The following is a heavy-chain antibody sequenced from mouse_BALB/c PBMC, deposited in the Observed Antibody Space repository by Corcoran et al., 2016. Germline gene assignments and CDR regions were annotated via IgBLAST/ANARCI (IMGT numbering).Heavy chain of an antibody. D-gene: IGHD2-4*01. V-gene: IGHV3-6*02. CDR1: GYSITSGYY. CDR3: ARDNDYDFDY. J-gene: IGHJ2*01. Sequence: DVQLQESGPGLVKPSQSLSLTCSVTGYSITSGYYWNWIRQFPGNKLEWMGYISYDGSNNYNPSLKNRISITRDTSKNQFFLKLNSVTTEDTATYYCARDNDYDFDYWGQGTTLTVSS. CDR2: ISYDGSN.